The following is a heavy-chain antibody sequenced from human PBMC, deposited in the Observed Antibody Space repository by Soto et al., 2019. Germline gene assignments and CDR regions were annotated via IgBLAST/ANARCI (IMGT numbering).Heavy chain of an antibody. Sequence: ASVKVSCKASGYTFTSYAMHWVRQAPGQRLEWMGWINAGNGNTKYSQKFQGRVTITRDTSASTAYMELSSLRSEDTAVYYCARAFSGWYYYYYGMDVWGQGTTVTVSS. V-gene: IGHV1-3*01. D-gene: IGHD6-19*01. J-gene: IGHJ6*02. CDR3: ARAFSGWYYYYYGMDV. CDR1: GYTFTSYA. CDR2: INAGNGNT.